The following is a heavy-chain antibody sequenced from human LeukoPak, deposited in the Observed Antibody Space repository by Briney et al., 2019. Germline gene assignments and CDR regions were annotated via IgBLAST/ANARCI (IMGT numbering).Heavy chain of an antibody. D-gene: IGHD5-18*01. CDR3: ARRLVDTAMVL. V-gene: IGHV1-2*02. J-gene: IGHJ4*02. CDR1: GYTFTGYY. Sequence: GASVKVSCKASGYTFTGYYMHWVRQAPGQGLEWMGWINPSSGGTNYAQKFQGRVTMTRDTSISTAYMELSRLRSDDTAVYYCARRLVDTAMVLWGQGTLVTVSS. CDR2: INPSSGGT.